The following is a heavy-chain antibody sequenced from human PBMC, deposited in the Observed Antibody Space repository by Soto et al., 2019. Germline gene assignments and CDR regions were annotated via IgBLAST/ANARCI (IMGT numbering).Heavy chain of an antibody. D-gene: IGHD3-22*01. J-gene: IGHJ5*02. CDR3: AREMYYYDSSGSYNWFDP. CDR2: ISSSSSYT. V-gene: IGHV3-11*06. Sequence: GGSLRLSCAASGFTFSDYYMSWIRQAPGKGLEWVSYISSSSSYTNYADSVKGRFTISRDNAKNSLYLQMNSLRAEDTAVYYCAREMYYYDSSGSYNWFDPWGQGTLVTVSS. CDR1: GFTFSDYY.